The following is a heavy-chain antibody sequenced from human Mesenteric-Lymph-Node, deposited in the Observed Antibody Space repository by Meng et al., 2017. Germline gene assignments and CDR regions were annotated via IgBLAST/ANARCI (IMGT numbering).Heavy chain of an antibody. D-gene: IGHD6-13*01. CDR1: GYTFTTYT. Sequence: QVQLVQSGAEVKKPGASVKVSCKASGYTFTTYTIHWVRQAPGQSLEWMGWINPNSGGTNYAQKFQGRVTMTRDTSISTAYMELSRLRSDDTAVYYCAREEGPSSSWYVDYWGQGTLVTVSS. CDR2: INPNSGGT. CDR3: AREEGPSSSWYVDY. V-gene: IGHV1-2*02. J-gene: IGHJ4*02.